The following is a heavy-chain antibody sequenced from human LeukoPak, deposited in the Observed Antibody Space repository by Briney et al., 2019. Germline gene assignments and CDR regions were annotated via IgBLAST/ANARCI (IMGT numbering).Heavy chain of an antibody. V-gene: IGHV3-30*03. CDR2: ISYDGSHK. CDR3: ARDLRPRSTTSPFDY. D-gene: IGHD1-7*01. Sequence: GGSLRLSCAASGFIFNEYGMHWVRQAPGKGLEWVALISYDGSHKYYTDSVKGRFTISRDNAKNSLYLQMNSLRAEDTAVYYXARDLRPRSTTSPFDYWGQGTLVTVSS. CDR1: GFIFNEYG. J-gene: IGHJ4*02.